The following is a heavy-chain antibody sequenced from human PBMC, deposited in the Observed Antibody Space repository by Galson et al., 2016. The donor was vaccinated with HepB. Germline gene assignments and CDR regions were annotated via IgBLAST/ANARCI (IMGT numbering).Heavy chain of an antibody. D-gene: IGHD6-13*01. CDR3: ARDRGSAAGFDY. CDR2: IYYSGST. V-gene: IGHV4-59*01. CDR1: GGSISSYY. J-gene: IGHJ4*02. Sequence: ETLSLTCTVSGGSISSYYWSWIRQPPGKGLERIAYIYYSGSTNQNPSLKSRVTISVDTSKNQFSLQLRSVTAADTAVYYCARDRGSAAGFDYWGQGTLVTVSS.